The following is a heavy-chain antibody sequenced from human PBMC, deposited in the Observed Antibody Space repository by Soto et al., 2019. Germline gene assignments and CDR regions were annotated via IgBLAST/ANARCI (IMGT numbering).Heavy chain of an antibody. V-gene: IGHV3-23*01. J-gene: IGHJ4*02. CDR1: GITFESRA. Sequence: EVQLLESGGDLVQPGGSVRLSCVASGITFESRAMSWVRQAPGEGLEWVSTITDTGGDTKYADSVRGRFTMSRDNSKKTLYLQMNSLRVEDSALYYCARGSTDSYPGSRIFDFWGRGTLVTVSS. CDR2: ITDTGGDT. CDR3: ARGSTDSYPGSRIFDF. D-gene: IGHD3-10*01.